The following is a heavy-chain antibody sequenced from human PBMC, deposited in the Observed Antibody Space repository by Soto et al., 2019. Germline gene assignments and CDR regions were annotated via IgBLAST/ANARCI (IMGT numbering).Heavy chain of an antibody. V-gene: IGHV4-39*01. CDR1: GGSISSSSYY. Sequence: SETLSLTCTVSGGSISSSSYYWGWIRQPPGKGLEWIGSIYYSGSTYYNPSLKSRVTISVDTSKNQFSLKLSSVTAADTAVYYCAGTVTTHPGGAFDIWGQGTMVTVSS. CDR3: AGTVTTHPGGAFDI. D-gene: IGHD4-17*01. J-gene: IGHJ3*02. CDR2: IYYSGST.